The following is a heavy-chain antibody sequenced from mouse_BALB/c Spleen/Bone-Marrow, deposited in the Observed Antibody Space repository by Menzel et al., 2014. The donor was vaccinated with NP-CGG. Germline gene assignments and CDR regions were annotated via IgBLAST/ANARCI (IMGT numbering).Heavy chain of an antibody. Sequence: LVRTGASVKISRKASGYSFTGYYIHWVRQSHGKSLEWIGYISSYNDATNYNQKFKGKATFTLDTSSSAAYMQFNSLTSEDSAVYYCARNFDSWGQGTTLTVSS. J-gene: IGHJ2*01. V-gene: IGHV1S34*01. CDR3: ARNFDS. CDR1: GYSFTGYY. CDR2: ISSYNDAT.